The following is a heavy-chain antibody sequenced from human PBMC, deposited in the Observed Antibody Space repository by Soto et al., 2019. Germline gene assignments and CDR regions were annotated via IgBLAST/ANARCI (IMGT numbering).Heavy chain of an antibody. J-gene: IGHJ6*02. D-gene: IGHD3-10*01. V-gene: IGHV4-39*01. Sequence: PSETLSLTCTVSGGSISSSSYYWGWIRQPPGKGLEWIGSIYYSGSTYYNPSLKSRVTISVDTSKNQFSLKLSSVTAADTAVYYCARHFEFGYYSYGIHVWGPGTTVTGSS. CDR1: GGSISSSSYY. CDR3: ARHFEFGYYSYGIHV. CDR2: IYYSGST.